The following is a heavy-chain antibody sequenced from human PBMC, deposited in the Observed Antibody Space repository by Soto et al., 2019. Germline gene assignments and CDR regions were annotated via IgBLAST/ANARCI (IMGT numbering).Heavy chain of an antibody. CDR3: ARERYYYGTVSHFGMDV. D-gene: IGHD3-10*01. V-gene: IGHV6-1*01. CDR1: VDSVSSNSAA. J-gene: IGHJ6*04. CDR2: TYYRSKWYN. Sequence: SQTLSLTCAISVDSVSSNSAAWNWSRQSPSRGLEWLGRTYYRSKWYNAYAVSVKTRITINPDTSKNKLSLQLSSVTPEETAVYYCARERYYYGTVSHFGMDVCGKGTTVTVYS.